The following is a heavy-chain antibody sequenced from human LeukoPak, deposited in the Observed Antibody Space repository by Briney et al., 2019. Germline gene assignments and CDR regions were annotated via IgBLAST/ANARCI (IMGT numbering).Heavy chain of an antibody. CDR1: GGTFSSYA. V-gene: IGHV1-69*13. Sequence: ASVKVSCKASGGTFSSYAISWVRQAPRQGLEWMGGIIPIFGTANYAQKFQGRVTFTADESTTTAYMELSSLRSEDTAVYYCARDSSFWEDTTSWYDKYGMDVWGQGTTVTVSS. J-gene: IGHJ6*02. CDR3: ARDSSFWEDTTSWYDKYGMDV. CDR2: IIPIFGTA. D-gene: IGHD6-13*01.